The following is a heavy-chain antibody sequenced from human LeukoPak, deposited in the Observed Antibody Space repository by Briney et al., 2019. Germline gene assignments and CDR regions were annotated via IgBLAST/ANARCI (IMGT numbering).Heavy chain of an antibody. J-gene: IGHJ4*02. Sequence: SVKVSCKASGGTFSSYAISWVRQAPGQGLEWMGRIIPIPGIANYAQKFQGRVTITADKSTSTAYMELSSLRSEDTAVYYCARSSPAADFDYWGQGTLVTVSS. V-gene: IGHV1-69*04. CDR1: GGTFSSYA. D-gene: IGHD6-13*01. CDR2: IIPIPGIA. CDR3: ARSSPAADFDY.